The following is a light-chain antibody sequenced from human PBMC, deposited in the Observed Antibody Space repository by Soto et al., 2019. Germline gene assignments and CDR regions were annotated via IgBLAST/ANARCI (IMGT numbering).Light chain of an antibody. CDR3: QTYDKAPWT. Sequence: DIQMTQSPSSLSASVGDRVTITCRASRYTYTHLAWYQQKPGNSPRLLVYGASTLQSAAPSRFSASASGTVSFLTISGLRSEDVATYYWQTYDKAPWTFGPGTRV. J-gene: IGKJ1*01. CDR1: RYTYTH. CDR2: GAS. V-gene: IGKV1-27*01.